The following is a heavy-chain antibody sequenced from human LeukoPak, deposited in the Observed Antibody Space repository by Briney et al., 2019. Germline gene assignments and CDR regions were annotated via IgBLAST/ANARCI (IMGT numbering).Heavy chain of an antibody. Sequence: GEXLKISFKGSGYSFTSYWIGWVRQRPGKGLEWMGIIYPVHSDTRYSPSFQGQVTISAHKSIRTAYLQWSSLKASDTAMYYCARQSDELGLLWFDPWGQGTLVTVSS. CDR2: IYPVHSDT. CDR3: ARQSDELGLLWFDP. D-gene: IGHD1-7*01. J-gene: IGHJ5*02. CDR1: GYSFTSYW. V-gene: IGHV5-51*01.